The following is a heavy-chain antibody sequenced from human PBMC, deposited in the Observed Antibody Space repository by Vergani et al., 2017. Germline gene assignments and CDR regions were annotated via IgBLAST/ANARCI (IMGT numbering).Heavy chain of an antibody. D-gene: IGHD3-22*01. CDR2: INTKTGNP. J-gene: IGHJ4*02. CDR1: GYTFTSYA. Sequence: QVQLVQSGSELKKPGASVKVSCKTSGYTFTSYAMNWVRQAPGQGLEWMGWINTKTGNPTYAQGFTGRFVFSLDTPVRTAYLQISSLKAEDTAVYYCARDGGYYDSSGYNPLDFDYWGQGILVTVSS. V-gene: IGHV7-4-1*02. CDR3: ARDGGYYDSSGYNPLDFDY.